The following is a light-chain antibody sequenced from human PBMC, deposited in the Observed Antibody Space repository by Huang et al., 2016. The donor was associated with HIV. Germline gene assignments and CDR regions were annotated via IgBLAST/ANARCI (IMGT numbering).Light chain of an antibody. CDR3: QQYNDWSAVT. J-gene: IGKJ4*01. Sequence: EIVMTQSPATLSVSPGERATLSCRASQNFGGSLAWYPKKPGQAPRLLIYEASTRATGIPARFSGSESGTDFTLTISSLQSEDFAVYYCQQYNDWSAVTFGGGTKVEI. CDR2: EAS. V-gene: IGKV3-15*01. CDR1: QNFGGS.